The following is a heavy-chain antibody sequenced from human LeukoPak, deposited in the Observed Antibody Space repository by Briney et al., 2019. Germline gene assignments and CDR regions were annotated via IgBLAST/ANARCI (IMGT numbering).Heavy chain of an antibody. Sequence: PSETLSLTCTVSGGSISSSSYYWGWIRQPPGKGLEWIGSIYYSGSTYYNPSLKSRVTISVDTSKNQFSLKLSSVTAADTAVYYCAAGIWNGFYHGYSFDYWGQGTLVTVSS. J-gene: IGHJ4*02. CDR2: IYYSGST. D-gene: IGHD3-3*01. V-gene: IGHV4-39*01. CDR3: AAGIWNGFYHGYSFDY. CDR1: GGSISSSSYY.